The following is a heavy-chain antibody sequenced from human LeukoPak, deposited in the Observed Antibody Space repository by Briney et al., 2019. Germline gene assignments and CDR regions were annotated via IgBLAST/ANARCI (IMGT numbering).Heavy chain of an antibody. CDR3: ARWRDDYFDY. Sequence: SETLSLTCTVPGGSISSYYWRWIRQPAWKGLEWIGRIYTSGSTNFSPSLKSRVTMSVDTSKNQFSLKLSSVTAADTAVYYCARWRDDYFDYWGQGTLVTVSS. V-gene: IGHV4-4*07. CDR1: GGSISSYY. J-gene: IGHJ4*02. CDR2: IYTSGST.